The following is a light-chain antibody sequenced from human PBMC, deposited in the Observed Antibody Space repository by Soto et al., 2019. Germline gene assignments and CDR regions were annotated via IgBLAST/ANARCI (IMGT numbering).Light chain of an antibody. CDR3: QQYNNWPPYT. J-gene: IGKJ2*01. CDR2: SAS. V-gene: IGKV3-15*01. Sequence: ETVMTQSPATLSVSPGESAALSCRASQSVSTNLAWYQQKPGQAPRLPIYSASTRATGIPARFSGSGSGTEFTLTISSLQSEDFAVYYCQQYNNWPPYTFGQGTKLEIK. CDR1: QSVSTN.